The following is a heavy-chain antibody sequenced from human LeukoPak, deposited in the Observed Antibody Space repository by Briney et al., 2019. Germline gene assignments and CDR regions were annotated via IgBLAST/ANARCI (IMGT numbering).Heavy chain of an antibody. Sequence: PGGSLRLSCAASGFTFSSYSMNWVRQAPGKGLEWVSSNDFTSRYIYNADSAKGRFTTSRDNAKNSLDLQMSSLKVEDTAVYYCATPAAGPGAEYSLYWGQGTLVIVSS. CDR3: ATPAAGPGAEYSLY. V-gene: IGHV3-21*01. J-gene: IGHJ1*01. D-gene: IGHD6-13*01. CDR1: GFTFSSYS. CDR2: NDFTSRYI.